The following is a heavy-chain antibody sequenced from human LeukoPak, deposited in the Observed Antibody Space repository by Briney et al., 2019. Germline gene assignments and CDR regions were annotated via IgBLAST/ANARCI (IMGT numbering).Heavy chain of an antibody. CDR3: ASESPGTPPHLCDY. V-gene: IGHV1-46*01. D-gene: IGHD6-13*01. Sequence: ASVKVSCKASGYTFTSYYMHWVRQAPGQGLEWMGIINPSGGSTRYARRFQGRVTMTRDTSTSTVYMELSSLRSEDTAVYYCASESPGTPPHLCDYWGQGALVTVSS. CDR1: GYTFTSYY. J-gene: IGHJ4*02. CDR2: INPSGGST.